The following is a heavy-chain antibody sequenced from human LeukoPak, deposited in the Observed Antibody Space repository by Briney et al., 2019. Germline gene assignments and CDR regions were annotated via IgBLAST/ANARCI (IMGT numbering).Heavy chain of an antibody. CDR3: ARVPYGDYVVWYFDY. CDR2: INKDGSSS. D-gene: IGHD4-17*01. Sequence: GGSLRLSCAASGFTFTTSWMHWVRQAPGKGLVWVSRINKDGSSSNYADSVKGRFTISRDNAKNSLYLQMNSLRAEDTAVYYCARVPYGDYVVWYFDYWGQGTLVTVSS. V-gene: IGHV3-74*01. J-gene: IGHJ4*02. CDR1: GFTFTTSW.